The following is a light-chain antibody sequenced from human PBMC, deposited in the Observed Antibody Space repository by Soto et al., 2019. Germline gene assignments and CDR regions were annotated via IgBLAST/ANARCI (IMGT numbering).Light chain of an antibody. CDR1: QSISSW. J-gene: IGKJ3*01. CDR3: QQYNIYLFT. CDR2: KAS. Sequence: DIQMTQSPSTLSASVGDRVTITCRASQSISSWLAWYQQKPGKAPKLLIYKASSLESGVPSRFSGSGSGTVFTLTISSLQPDDFATYYCQQYNIYLFTFGPGTKVDIK. V-gene: IGKV1-5*03.